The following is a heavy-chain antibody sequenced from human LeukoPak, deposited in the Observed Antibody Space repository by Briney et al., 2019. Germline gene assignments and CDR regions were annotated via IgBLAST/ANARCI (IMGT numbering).Heavy chain of an antibody. CDR2: IYYSGST. V-gene: IGHV4-39*01. Sequence: NPSETLSLTCTVSGGSISSSSYYWGWIRQPPGKGLEWIGSIYYSGSTYYNPSLKSRVTISVDTSKNQFSLKLSSVTAADTAVYYCARIMRTGGWFDPWGQGTLLTVSS. D-gene: IGHD3-16*01. CDR1: GGSISSSSYY. CDR3: ARIMRTGGWFDP. J-gene: IGHJ5*02.